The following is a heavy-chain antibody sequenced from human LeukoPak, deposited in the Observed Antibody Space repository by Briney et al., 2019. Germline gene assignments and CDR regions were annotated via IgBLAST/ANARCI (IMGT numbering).Heavy chain of an antibody. D-gene: IGHD1-14*01. J-gene: IGHJ3*02. CDR3: ARDEAEIDAFDI. V-gene: IGHV4-39*07. Sequence: PSETLSLTCTVSGGSISSSSYYRGWIRQPPGKGLEWIGSIYYSGSTYYNPSLKSRVTISVDTSKNQFSLKLSSVTAADTAVYYCARDEAEIDAFDIWGQGTMVTVSS. CDR1: GGSISSSSYY. CDR2: IYYSGST.